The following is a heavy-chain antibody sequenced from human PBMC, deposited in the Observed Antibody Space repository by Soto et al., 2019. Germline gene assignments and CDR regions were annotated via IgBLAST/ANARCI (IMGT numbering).Heavy chain of an antibody. D-gene: IGHD2-15*01. CDR2: IIPIFGTA. Sequence: QVQLVQSGAEVKKPGSSVKVSCKASGGTFSSYAISWVRQAPGQGLEWMGGIIPIFGTANYAQKFQGRVTITADESTSTAYMELSSLRSEDTAVYYCARDFKGYCSVGSCSRPRSLDYWGQGTLVPASS. J-gene: IGHJ4*02. CDR3: ARDFKGYCSVGSCSRPRSLDY. CDR1: GGTFSSYA. V-gene: IGHV1-69*01.